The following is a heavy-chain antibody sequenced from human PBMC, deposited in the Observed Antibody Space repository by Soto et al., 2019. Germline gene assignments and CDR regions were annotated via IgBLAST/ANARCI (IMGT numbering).Heavy chain of an antibody. Sequence: GGSLRLSCAASGLTFSSYGMHWVRQAPGKGLEWVAVISYDGSNKYYADSVKGRFTISRDNSKNTLYLQMNSLRAEDTAVYYCAKFRGSSWYSPDFDYWGQGTLVTVSS. CDR2: ISYDGSNK. CDR1: GLTFSSYG. D-gene: IGHD6-13*01. V-gene: IGHV3-30*18. CDR3: AKFRGSSWYSPDFDY. J-gene: IGHJ4*02.